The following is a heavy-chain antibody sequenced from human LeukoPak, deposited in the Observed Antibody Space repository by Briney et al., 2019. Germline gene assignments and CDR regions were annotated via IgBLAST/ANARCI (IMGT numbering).Heavy chain of an antibody. CDR3: ARTLGYCSGGSCVYYYYYGMDV. V-gene: IGHV4-61*01. Sequence: SETLSLTCTVSGGSVSSGSYYWSWIRQPPGKGLEWIGYIYYSGSTNYNPSLKSRVTISVDTSKNQFSLKLSSVTAADTAVYYCARTLGYCSGGSCVYYYYYGMDVWGQGTTVTVPS. D-gene: IGHD2-15*01. CDR2: IYYSGST. CDR1: GGSVSSGSYY. J-gene: IGHJ6*02.